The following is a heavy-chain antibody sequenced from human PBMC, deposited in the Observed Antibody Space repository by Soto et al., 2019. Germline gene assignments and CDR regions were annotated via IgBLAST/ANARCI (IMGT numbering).Heavy chain of an antibody. D-gene: IGHD6-6*01. Sequence: GGSLRLSCTASGFTFGDYAMSWVRQAPGKGLEGVGFIRSKAYGGTTEYAASVKGRFTISRDDSKSIAYLQMNSLKTEDTAVYYCTRDRAGSSHAFDIWGQGTMVTVSS. CDR2: IRSKAYGGTT. J-gene: IGHJ3*02. V-gene: IGHV3-49*04. CDR3: TRDRAGSSHAFDI. CDR1: GFTFGDYA.